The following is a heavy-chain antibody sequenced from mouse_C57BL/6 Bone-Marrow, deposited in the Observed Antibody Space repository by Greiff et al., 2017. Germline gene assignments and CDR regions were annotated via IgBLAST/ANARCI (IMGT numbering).Heavy chain of an antibody. J-gene: IGHJ4*01. Sequence: QVHLQQPGAELVRPGSSVKLSCKASGYTFTSYWMDWVKQRPGQGLEWIGNIYPSDSETHYNQKFKDQATLTVDKSSSTAYMQLSSLTSEDSAVYYCARRPHYYGSSLYAMDYWGQGTSVTVSS. CDR3: ARRPHYYGSSLYAMDY. V-gene: IGHV1-61*01. CDR1: GYTFTSYW. D-gene: IGHD1-1*01. CDR2: IYPSDSET.